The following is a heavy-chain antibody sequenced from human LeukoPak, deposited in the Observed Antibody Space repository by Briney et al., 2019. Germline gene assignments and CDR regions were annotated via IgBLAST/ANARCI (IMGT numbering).Heavy chain of an antibody. CDR1: GDSISSSSSN. CDR3: SREGYCSGTSCYNFNY. Sequence: PSETLSLTCSVPGDSISSSSSNWGWHRQPQGMGLESSGTSNYSGRTYYNPSLKSRVTISVDTSKNQFSLNLSSVTAADTAVYYCSREGYCSGTSCYNFNYWGQGTLVTVSS. D-gene: IGHD2-2*02. CDR2: SNYSGRT. J-gene: IGHJ4*02. V-gene: IGHV4-39*07.